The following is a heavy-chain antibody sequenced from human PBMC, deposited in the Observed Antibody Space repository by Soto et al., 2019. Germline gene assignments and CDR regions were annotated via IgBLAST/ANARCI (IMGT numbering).Heavy chain of an antibody. D-gene: IGHD3-10*01. CDR1: GFTFSSYG. CDR3: AKDTTMVRGFLDYFDY. V-gene: IGHV3-30*18. Sequence: QVQLVESGGGVVQPGRSLRLSCAASGFTFSSYGMHWVRQAPGKGLEWVAVISYDGSNKYYADSVKGRFTISRDNSKNTLYLQMNSRRAEDTAVYYCAKDTTMVRGFLDYFDYWGQGTLVTVSS. J-gene: IGHJ4*02. CDR2: ISYDGSNK.